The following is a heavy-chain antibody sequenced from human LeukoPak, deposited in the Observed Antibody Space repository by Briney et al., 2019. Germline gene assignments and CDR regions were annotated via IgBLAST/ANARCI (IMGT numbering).Heavy chain of an antibody. CDR3: ARTPLGRWELLGDY. CDR1: GYTFTDYY. V-gene: IGHV1-2*02. CDR2: IDPESDGT. Sequence: ASVKVSCKASGYTFTDYYIHWVRQAPGQGLEWMGWIDPESDGTNYAQKFQGRVTMTRATSISTAYMEMSSLRSDDTAVYFCARTPLGRWELLGDYWGQGTLVTVSS. D-gene: IGHD1-26*01. J-gene: IGHJ4*02.